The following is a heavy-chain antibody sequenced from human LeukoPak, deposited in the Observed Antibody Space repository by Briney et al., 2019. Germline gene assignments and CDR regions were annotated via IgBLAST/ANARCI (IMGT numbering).Heavy chain of an antibody. V-gene: IGHV4-59*01. D-gene: IGHD3-10*01. CDR3: ARVYYYGSGSYGLDY. Sequence: SSETLSLTCTVSGGSISSYYWSWIRQPPGKGLEWIGYIYSSGSTNYNPSLKSRLTISVDASKNQFSLKLTSVTAADTAVYYCARVYYYGSGSYGLDYWGQGTLVTVSS. CDR2: IYSSGST. J-gene: IGHJ4*02. CDR1: GGSISSYY.